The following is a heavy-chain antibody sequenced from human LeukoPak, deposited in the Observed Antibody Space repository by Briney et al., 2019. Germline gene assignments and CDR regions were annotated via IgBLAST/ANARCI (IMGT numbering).Heavy chain of an antibody. CDR1: GGSISSSSYY. CDR2: IYHSGST. V-gene: IGHV4-39*07. CDR3: ARGVIAAGGNDFDY. D-gene: IGHD6-13*01. J-gene: IGHJ4*02. Sequence: PSETLSLTCTVSGGSISSSSYYWGWIRQPPGKGLKWIGSIYHSGSTYYNPSLKSRVTISVDTSKNQFSLKLNSVTAADTAVYYCARGVIAAGGNDFDYWGQGTLVTVSS.